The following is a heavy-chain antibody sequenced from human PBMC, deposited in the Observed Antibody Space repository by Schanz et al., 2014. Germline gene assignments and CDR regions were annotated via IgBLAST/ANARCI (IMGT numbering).Heavy chain of an antibody. J-gene: IGHJ4*02. Sequence: QVQLQESGPGLVKPSETLSLTCTVSDSSITSDYSWGWIRQPPGKGLEWIGYIHYSGNTNYNPSLKSRVTISLDTSKNQFSLKVNSVTAADTAAYYCAREYSSFDYWGQGTLVTVSS. CDR1: DSSITSDYS. CDR2: IHYSGNT. D-gene: IGHD6-19*01. V-gene: IGHV4-59*01. CDR3: AREYSSFDY.